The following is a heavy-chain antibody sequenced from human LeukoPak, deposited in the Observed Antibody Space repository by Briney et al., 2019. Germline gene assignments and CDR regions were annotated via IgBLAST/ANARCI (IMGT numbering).Heavy chain of an antibody. CDR3: ARQTRYTSSWPFDY. Sequence: PSETLSLTCTVSGGSISSYYWSWIRQPAGKGLEWIGRIYTSGTTNYNPSLKSRVTISVDTSKNQFSLKLNSVTAADTAVYYCARQTRYTSSWPFDYWGQGTLVTVSS. J-gene: IGHJ4*02. V-gene: IGHV4-4*07. D-gene: IGHD6-13*01. CDR2: IYTSGTT. CDR1: GGSISSYY.